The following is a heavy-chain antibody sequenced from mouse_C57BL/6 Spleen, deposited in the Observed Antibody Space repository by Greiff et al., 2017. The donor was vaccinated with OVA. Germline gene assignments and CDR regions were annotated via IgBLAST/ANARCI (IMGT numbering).Heavy chain of an antibody. V-gene: IGHV1-52*01. J-gene: IGHJ4*01. CDR2: IDPSDSET. Sequence: QVQLQQPGAELVRPGSSVKLSCKASGYTFTSYWMHWVKQRPIQGLEWIGNIDPSDSETPYNQKFKDKATLTVDKSSSTAYMQHSRLTSEDSAVYYCARSGTAYAMDYWGQGTSVTVSS. CDR1: GYTFTSYW. D-gene: IGHD4-1*01. CDR3: ARSGTAYAMDY.